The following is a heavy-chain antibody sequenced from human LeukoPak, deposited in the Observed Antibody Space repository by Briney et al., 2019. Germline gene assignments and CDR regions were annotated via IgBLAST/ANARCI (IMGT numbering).Heavy chain of an antibody. Sequence: GGSLRLSCAASGFTFGNYAMSWVRQAPGKGLEWVSGVSGSGTTTYYADSVKGRFTISRDNSKNTLFLQMNSLRADDTAVYYCAKEGRGWLTIGPFDYWGQGTLVTVSS. CDR3: AKEGRGWLTIGPFDY. CDR2: VSGSGTTT. V-gene: IGHV3-23*01. D-gene: IGHD5-24*01. CDR1: GFTFGNYA. J-gene: IGHJ4*02.